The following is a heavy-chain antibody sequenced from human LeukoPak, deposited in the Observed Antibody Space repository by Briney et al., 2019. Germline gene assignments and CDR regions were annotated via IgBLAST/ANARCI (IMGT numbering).Heavy chain of an antibody. D-gene: IGHD2/OR15-2a*01. Sequence: SQTLSLTCTVSGGSISSGSYYWSWIRQPAGKGLEWIGRIYTSGSTNYNPSLKSRVTISVDTSKNQFSLKLSSVTAADTAVYYCARSYSNLDYWGQGTLVTVSS. V-gene: IGHV4-61*02. J-gene: IGHJ4*02. CDR2: IYTSGST. CDR3: ARSYSNLDY. CDR1: GGSISSGSYY.